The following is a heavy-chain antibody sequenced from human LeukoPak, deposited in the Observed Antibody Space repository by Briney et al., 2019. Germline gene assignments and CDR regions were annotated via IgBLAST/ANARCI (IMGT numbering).Heavy chain of an antibody. CDR3: ARDPGRYDILTGLVVQDAFDI. V-gene: IGHV3-23*01. CDR1: GFTFSSYG. J-gene: IGHJ3*02. CDR2: ISGSGDAT. Sequence: PGGSLRLSCGASGFTFSSYGMSWVRQAPGKGLEWVSGISGSGDATYYAGSVKGRFTISRDNSKDTLYLPMNSLRAEDTAVYYCARDPGRYDILTGLVVQDAFDIWGQGTMVTVSS. D-gene: IGHD3-9*01.